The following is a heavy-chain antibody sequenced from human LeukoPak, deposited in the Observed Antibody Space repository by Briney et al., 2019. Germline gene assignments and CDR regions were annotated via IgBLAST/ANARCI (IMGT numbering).Heavy chain of an antibody. CDR3: ARVKGLLWFGEPKDY. CDR2: ISGSGDST. V-gene: IGHV3-23*01. J-gene: IGHJ4*02. CDR1: GFTFSSYA. Sequence: GGSLRLSCAASGFTFSSYAMSWVRQAPGKGLEWVSTISGSGDSTYYADSVKGRFTISRDNAKNSLYLQMNSLRAEDTAVYYCARVKGLLWFGEPKDYWGQGTLVTVSS. D-gene: IGHD3-10*01.